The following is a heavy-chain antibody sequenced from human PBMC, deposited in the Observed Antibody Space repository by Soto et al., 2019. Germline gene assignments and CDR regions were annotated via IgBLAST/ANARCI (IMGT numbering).Heavy chain of an antibody. Sequence: QVQLVESGGGVVQPGGSLRLSCAASGFTFSSYAMHWVRQAPGKGLEWVAVISYDGSNKYYADSVKGRFTISRDNSKNTLYLQMNSLRAEDTAVYYCAREIGYYDSSGSFDYWGQGTLVTVSS. CDR1: GFTFSSYA. V-gene: IGHV3-30-3*01. J-gene: IGHJ4*02. CDR2: ISYDGSNK. D-gene: IGHD3-22*01. CDR3: AREIGYYDSSGSFDY.